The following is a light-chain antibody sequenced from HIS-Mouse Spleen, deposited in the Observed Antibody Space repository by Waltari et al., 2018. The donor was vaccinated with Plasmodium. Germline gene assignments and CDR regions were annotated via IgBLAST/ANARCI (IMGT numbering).Light chain of an antibody. J-gene: IGLJ2*01. CDR1: SSAVGSYNL. Sequence: QSALTQPASVSGSPGQSITISCTGTSSAVGSYNLVSWYQQHPGKAPKLMLYAGSKRPSGVSNRFSGSKSGNTASLTISGLQAEDEADYYCCSYAGSSTFVVFGGGTKLTVL. CDR2: AGS. CDR3: CSYAGSSTFVV. V-gene: IGLV2-23*03.